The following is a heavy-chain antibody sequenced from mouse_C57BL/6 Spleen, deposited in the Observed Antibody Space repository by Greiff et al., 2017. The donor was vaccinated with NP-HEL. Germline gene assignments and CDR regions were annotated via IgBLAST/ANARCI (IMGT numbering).Heavy chain of an antibody. Sequence: QVQLQQPGAELVRPGSSVKLSCKASGYTFTSYWMDWVKQRPGQGLEWIGNIYPSDSETHYNQKFKDKATLTVDKSSSTAYVQLSSLTSEDSAVYYCARGGYYFDYWGQGTTLTVSS. CDR2: IYPSDSET. CDR3: ARGGYYFDY. J-gene: IGHJ2*01. V-gene: IGHV1-61*01. CDR1: GYTFTSYW.